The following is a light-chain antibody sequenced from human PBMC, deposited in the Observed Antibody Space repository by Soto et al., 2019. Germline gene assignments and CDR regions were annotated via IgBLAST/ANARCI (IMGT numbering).Light chain of an antibody. CDR1: SSDVGNYVY. Sequence: QSVLTQPPSASGSPGQSVTISCTGTSSDVGNYVYVSWYQQHPGKAPKLMIYEVSKQPPGVPDRFSGSKSGNTASLAITGLQAEDEADYYCQSYDSSLSGYVFGTGTKVTAL. CDR2: EVS. V-gene: IGLV2-8*01. J-gene: IGLJ1*01. CDR3: QSYDSSLSGYV.